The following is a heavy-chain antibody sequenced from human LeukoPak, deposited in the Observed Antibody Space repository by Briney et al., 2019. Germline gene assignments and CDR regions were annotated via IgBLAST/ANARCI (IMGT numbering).Heavy chain of an antibody. CDR1: GFTFSNYA. D-gene: IGHD5-18*01. J-gene: IGHJ3*02. Sequence: HPGRSLRLSCAASGFTFSNYAMHWVRQAPGKGLEWVAVISYDGSNKYYADSVKGRFTISRDNSKMYLQMNSLRAEDTAVHYCARTGDSAMVSDAFDIWGQGTMVTVSS. CDR2: ISYDGSNK. V-gene: IGHV3-30-3*01. CDR3: ARTGDSAMVSDAFDI.